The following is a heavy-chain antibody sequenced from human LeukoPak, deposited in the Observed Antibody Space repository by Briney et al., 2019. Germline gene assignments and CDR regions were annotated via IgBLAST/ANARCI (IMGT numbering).Heavy chain of an antibody. CDR1: GGSFSAYY. D-gene: IGHD3-22*01. Sequence: SETLSLTCGVSGGSFSAYYWTWIRQPPGKGLEWIGEISHRGGTNYNPSLKSRVAISLDTSKNQFSLNLSSVTAADTAVYYCARVGDTRSYYYYLDDWGQGTQVTVSS. J-gene: IGHJ4*02. CDR2: ISHRGGT. V-gene: IGHV4-34*01. CDR3: ARVGDTRSYYYYLDD.